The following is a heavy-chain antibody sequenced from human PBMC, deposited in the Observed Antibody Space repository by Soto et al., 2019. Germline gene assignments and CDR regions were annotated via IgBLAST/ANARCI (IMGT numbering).Heavy chain of an antibody. CDR1: GDSMSISNW. CDR3: ARQVYYYERSGYYPWYLDL. J-gene: IGHJ2*01. Sequence: PSETLSLTCTVSGDSMSISNWWNWVRQPPGKGLEWIGEAHHSGRTNYNPSLKSRVTISVDRSQNLFSLQLTSVTAADTAVYYCARQVYYYERSGYYPWYLDLWGCGTLVTVSS. D-gene: IGHD3-22*01. CDR2: AHHSGRT. V-gene: IGHV4-4*02.